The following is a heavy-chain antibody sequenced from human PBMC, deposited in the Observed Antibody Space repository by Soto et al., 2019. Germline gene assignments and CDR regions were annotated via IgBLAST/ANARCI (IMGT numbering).Heavy chain of an antibody. CDR3: ARHGPRNPTGYSYGPVYYYYYGMDV. CDR1: GYSFTSYW. J-gene: IGHJ6*02. D-gene: IGHD5-18*01. Sequence: GESLKISCKGSGYSFTSYWIGWVRQMPGKALEWMGIIYPGDSDTRYSPSFQGQVTISADKSISTAYLQWSSLKASDTAMYYCARHGPRNPTGYSYGPVYYYYYGMDVWGQGXTVTVYS. CDR2: IYPGDSDT. V-gene: IGHV5-51*01.